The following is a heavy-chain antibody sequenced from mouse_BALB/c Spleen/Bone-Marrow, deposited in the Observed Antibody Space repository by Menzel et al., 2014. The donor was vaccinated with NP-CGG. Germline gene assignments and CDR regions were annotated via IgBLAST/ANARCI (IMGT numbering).Heavy chain of an antibody. V-gene: IGHV10S3*01. Sequence: EAKLVESGGGLVQPKGSLKLSCAASGFTFNTNAMNWVRQAPGKGLEWVARIRSKSNNYATYYADSVKDRFTIPRDDSQSMLYLQMNNLKTEDTAMYYCVNGNWFAYWGQGTLVTVSA. D-gene: IGHD2-1*01. J-gene: IGHJ3*01. CDR3: VNGNWFAY. CDR1: GFTFNTNA. CDR2: IRSKSNNYAT.